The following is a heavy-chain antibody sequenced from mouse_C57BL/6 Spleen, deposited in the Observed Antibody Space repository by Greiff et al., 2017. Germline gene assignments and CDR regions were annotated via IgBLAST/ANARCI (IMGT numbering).Heavy chain of an antibody. Sequence: QVQLQESGPELVKPGASVKISCKASGYAFSSSWMNWVKQRPGRGLEWIGRIYPGDGDTNYNGKFKGKATLTADKSSSTAYMQLSSLTSEDSAVYFCARSPHYYGSSSSYWYFDVWGTGTTVTVSS. CDR3: ARSPHYYGSSSSYWYFDV. J-gene: IGHJ1*03. CDR1: GYAFSSSW. V-gene: IGHV1-82*01. CDR2: IYPGDGDT. D-gene: IGHD1-1*01.